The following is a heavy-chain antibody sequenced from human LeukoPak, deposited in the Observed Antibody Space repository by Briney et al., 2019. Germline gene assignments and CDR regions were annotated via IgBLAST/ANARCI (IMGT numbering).Heavy chain of an antibody. D-gene: IGHD6-19*01. V-gene: IGHV1-46*01. CDR1: GYTFTSYY. Sequence: ASVKVSCKASGYTFTSYYMHWVRQAPGQGLEWMGIINPSGGSTSYAQKFQGRVTMTRDTSTSTVYMVRGSLRSEDTAVYYCARVDGIAVAGVDYWGQGTLVTVSS. CDR3: ARVDGIAVAGVDY. CDR2: INPSGGST. J-gene: IGHJ4*02.